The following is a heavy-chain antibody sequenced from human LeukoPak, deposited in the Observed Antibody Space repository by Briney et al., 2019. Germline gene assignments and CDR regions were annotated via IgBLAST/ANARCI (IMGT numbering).Heavy chain of an antibody. CDR1: GFTFSSYA. CDR2: ILDSGYST. D-gene: IGHD3-16*01. CDR3: AKLGGHPLHNYYVGI. J-gene: IGHJ6*03. V-gene: IGHV3-23*01. Sequence: GGSLRLSCAASGFTFSSYAMSWVRQAPGKGLEWVSGILDSGYSTYYANSVKGRFTISRDNSNNTLYLQMNSLRAEDTAVYYCAKLGGHPLHNYYVGIWGKGTTVAVSS.